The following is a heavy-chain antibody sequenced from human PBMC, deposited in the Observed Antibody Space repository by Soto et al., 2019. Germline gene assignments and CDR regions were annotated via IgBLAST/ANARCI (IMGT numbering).Heavy chain of an antibody. CDR1: GDTFTSDY. D-gene: IGHD3-3*01. Sequence: ASVNVSCKAPGDTFTSDYLNWVRQAPGQGLEWMGVINPHGGSTKYAQKFQGRITMTRDTSRSTVYMELSSLRSDDTAIYYCARSSGGNFGIIIEGSNWFDPWGQGTLVTVSS. J-gene: IGHJ5*02. V-gene: IGHV1-46*01. CDR3: ARSSGGNFGIIIEGSNWFDP. CDR2: INPHGGST.